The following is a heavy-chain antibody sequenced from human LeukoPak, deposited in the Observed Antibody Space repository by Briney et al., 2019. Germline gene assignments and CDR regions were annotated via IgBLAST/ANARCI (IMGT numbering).Heavy chain of an antibody. D-gene: IGHD1-26*01. V-gene: IGHV3-23*01. CDR2: TSTSGVST. J-gene: IGHJ4*02. CDR1: GFTFSSYA. CDR3: AKNTSGTYLDY. Sequence: PGGSLRLSCAASGFTFSSYAMTWVRQAPGKGLEWVSSTSTSGVSTNYAVSVKGRFTISRDNSKTMVYLQMNSLRAEDTAVYYCAKNTSGTYLDYWGQGILVTVSS.